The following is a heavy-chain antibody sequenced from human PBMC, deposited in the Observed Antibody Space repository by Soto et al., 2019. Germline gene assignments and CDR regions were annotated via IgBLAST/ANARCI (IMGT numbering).Heavy chain of an antibody. D-gene: IGHD2-15*01. CDR1: GLSLSTSEVG. J-gene: IGHJ4*02. Sequence: QNTLKESGPTLVKPTQTLTLTCTFSGLSLSTSEVGVGWIRQPPGKALEWLALIYWDDDKRYSPSLKSRLTITKDTSKNQVVLTMTNMDPVDTATYYCAHRPSYCSGGSCYSGFDYWGQGTLVTVSS. CDR2: IYWDDDK. CDR3: AHRPSYCSGGSCYSGFDY. V-gene: IGHV2-5*02.